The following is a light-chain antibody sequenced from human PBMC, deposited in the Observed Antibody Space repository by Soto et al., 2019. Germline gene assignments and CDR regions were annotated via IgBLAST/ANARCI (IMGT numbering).Light chain of an antibody. CDR3: QQRSNWPLT. CDR2: GAS. J-gene: IGKJ4*01. V-gene: IGKV3-15*01. Sequence: EIVMTQSPATLSVSPGERATLSCRASQSVSSKLAWYQQKPGQAPRLLIYGASTRATGIPARFSGSGSGTDFTLTISGLEPEDFAVYYCQQRSNWPLTFGGGTKVDI. CDR1: QSVSSK.